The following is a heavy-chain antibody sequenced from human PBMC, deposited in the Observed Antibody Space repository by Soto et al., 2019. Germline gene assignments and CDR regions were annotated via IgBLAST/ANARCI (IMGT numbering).Heavy chain of an antibody. V-gene: IGHV2-5*02. J-gene: IGHJ4*02. CDR3: AHAGDYDLLSFDH. D-gene: IGHD4-17*01. CDR1: GFSLTTTSMG. CDR2: IYWDDDQ. Sequence: QITLKESGPPLVRPAQTLTLTCAFSGFSLTTTSMGVAWIRQPPGKALEWLALIYWDDDQRYSPSLKDRLTISKDTSRSRLVLTITNMNPEDTGTYFCAHAGDYDLLSFDHWGPETLVTVSS.